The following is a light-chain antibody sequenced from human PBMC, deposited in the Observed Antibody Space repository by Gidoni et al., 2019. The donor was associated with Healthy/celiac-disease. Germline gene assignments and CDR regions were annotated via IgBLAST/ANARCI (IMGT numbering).Light chain of an antibody. J-gene: IGKJ4*01. V-gene: IGKV1-5*03. Sequence: DIQMTQSPSTLSASVGDRVTITCRASQSISSWLAWYQQKPGKAPKLLIYKASSLESGVPSRFSGSGSGTEFTLTISSLQPDDFATYYCQQYNGPPLTSGGGTKVEIK. CDR3: QQYNGPPLT. CDR1: QSISSW. CDR2: KAS.